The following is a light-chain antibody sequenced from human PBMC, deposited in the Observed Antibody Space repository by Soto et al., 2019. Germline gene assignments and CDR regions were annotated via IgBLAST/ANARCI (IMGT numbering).Light chain of an antibody. CDR1: ALPKQY. CDR2: KDS. Sequence: SYELTQPPSVSVSSGQTARITCSGDALPKQYAYWYQQKPGQAPVLVIYKDSERPSGIPERFSGSSSGTTVTLTISGVQAEDEADYYCQSADSSGTYRAVFGGGTQLTVL. V-gene: IGLV3-25*03. CDR3: QSADSSGTYRAV. J-gene: IGLJ7*01.